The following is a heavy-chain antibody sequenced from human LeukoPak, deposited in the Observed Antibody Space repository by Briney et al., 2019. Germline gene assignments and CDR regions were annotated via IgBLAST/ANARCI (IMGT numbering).Heavy chain of an antibody. CDR1: RFTFNNAW. D-gene: IGHD5-18*01. CDR2: IKSKTDGGTT. J-gene: IGHJ4*02. CDR3: TAGLPFDY. V-gene: IGHV3-15*01. Sequence: PGGSLRLSCAASRFTFNNAWMSWVRQAPGKGLEWVGRIKSKTDGGTTDYAAPMKGRFTISRDDSKNTLYLQMNSLKIEDRAVYYCTAGLPFDYWGQGTLVAVSS.